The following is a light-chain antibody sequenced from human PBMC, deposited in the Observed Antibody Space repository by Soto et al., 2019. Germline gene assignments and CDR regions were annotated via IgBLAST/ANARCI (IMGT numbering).Light chain of an antibody. V-gene: IGLV2-11*01. J-gene: IGLJ3*02. Sequence: QSALTQPRSVSGSPGQSVTISCTGTSSDVGGYNYVSWYRQHPGKAPKLMIYDVTKRPSGVPDRFSGSKSGNTASLTISGLHAEDEADYYCCSSAGTYTSVFGGGTKLTVL. CDR1: SSDVGGYNY. CDR3: CSSAGTYTSV. CDR2: DVT.